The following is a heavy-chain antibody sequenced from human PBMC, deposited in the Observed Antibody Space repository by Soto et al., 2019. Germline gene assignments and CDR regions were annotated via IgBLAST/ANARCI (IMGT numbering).Heavy chain of an antibody. D-gene: IGHD6-13*01. V-gene: IGHV3-66*01. CDR2: IYSGGST. Sequence: EVQLVESGGGLVQPGGSLRLSCAASGFTVSSNYMSWVRQAPGKGLEWVSVIYSGGSTYYADSVKGRFTISRDNSKNTLYLQMNSLRAEDTAVYYCARVRGNIAAAGSEYYFDYWGQGTLVTVSS. CDR1: GFTVSSNY. CDR3: ARVRGNIAAAGSEYYFDY. J-gene: IGHJ4*02.